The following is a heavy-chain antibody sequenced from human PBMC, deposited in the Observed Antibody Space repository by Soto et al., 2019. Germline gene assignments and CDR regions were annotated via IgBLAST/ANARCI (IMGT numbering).Heavy chain of an antibody. CDR1: GYTFTSYG. J-gene: IGHJ4*02. Sequence: ASVKVSCKASGYTFTSYGISWVRQAPGQGLEWMGWISAYNGNTNYAQKLQGRVTMTTDTSTSTAYMELRSLRSDDTAVYYCARDLVSTSRFCGDLHYFVYWGQGTLVTVSS. CDR3: ARDLVSTSRFCGDLHYFVY. CDR2: ISAYNGNT. D-gene: IGHD4-17*01. V-gene: IGHV1-18*01.